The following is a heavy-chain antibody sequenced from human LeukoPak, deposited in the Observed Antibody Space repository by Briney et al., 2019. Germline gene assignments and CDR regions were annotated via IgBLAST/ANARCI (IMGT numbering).Heavy chain of an antibody. CDR1: GYTFTGYY. CDR3: AGANLAAGAPFDY. D-gene: IGHD4/OR15-4a*01. V-gene: IGHV1-2*02. CDR2: INANSGGT. J-gene: IGHJ4*02. Sequence: ASVKVSCKASGYTFTGYYIHWVRQAPGQGLDWMGWINANSGGTSYAQKFQDRVTMTRDTSISTAYMELTRLTSDDTAVYFCAGANLAAGAPFDYWGQGTLVTASS.